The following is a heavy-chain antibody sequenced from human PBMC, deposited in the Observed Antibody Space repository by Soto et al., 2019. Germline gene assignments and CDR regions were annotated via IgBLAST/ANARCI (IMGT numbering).Heavy chain of an antibody. CDR2: IYYSGST. J-gene: IGHJ6*03. V-gene: IGHV4-59*01. CDR3: ARDSLHDYSTYYYMDV. Sequence: SETLSLTCTVSGGSISSYYWSWIRQPPGKGLEWIGYIYYSGSTNYNPSLKSRVTISVDTSKNQFSLKLSSVTAADTAVYYCARDSLHDYSTYYYMDVWGKGTTVTVSS. D-gene: IGHD4-4*01. CDR1: GGSISSYY.